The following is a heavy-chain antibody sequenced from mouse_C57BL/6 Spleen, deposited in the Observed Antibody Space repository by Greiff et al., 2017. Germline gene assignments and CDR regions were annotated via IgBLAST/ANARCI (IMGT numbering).Heavy chain of an antibody. V-gene: IGHV1-50*01. CDR2: IDPSDSYT. J-gene: IGHJ3*01. CDR3: AGAVAY. Sequence: QVQLQQPGAELVKPGASVKLSCKASGYTFTSYWMQWVKQRPGQGLEWIGEIDPSDSYTNYNQKFKGKATLTVDTSSSPAYMQLSSLTSEDSAVYYCAGAVAYWGEGPLVTVSA. CDR1: GYTFTSYW.